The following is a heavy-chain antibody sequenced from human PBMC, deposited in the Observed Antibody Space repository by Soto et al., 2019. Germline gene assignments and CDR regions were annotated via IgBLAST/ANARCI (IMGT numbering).Heavy chain of an antibody. Sequence: PGGSLRLSCAASGFTFSDYFMSWIRQAPGKGLEWVSFISGSSDNIKYADSVKGRFTISRDNAKNSLYLQMNSLRAGDTAVYYCVRDSARIVVVPRVDGDNWLDPWGQGTLVTVSS. CDR2: ISGSSDNI. D-gene: IGHD2-2*01. V-gene: IGHV3-11*06. CDR3: VRDSARIVVVPRVDGDNWLDP. CDR1: GFTFSDYF. J-gene: IGHJ5*02.